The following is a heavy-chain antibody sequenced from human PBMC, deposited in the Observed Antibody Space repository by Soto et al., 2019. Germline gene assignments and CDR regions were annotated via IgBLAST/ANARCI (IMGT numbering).Heavy chain of an antibody. J-gene: IGHJ4*02. CDR1: GFTFSDHW. Sequence: GGSLRLSCAASGFTFSDHWMHWVRQDPGKGLMWVARIKSDGSDTTYADSVKGRFTISRDNAKNTLYLQMNRLRADDTAVYYCARVEDFLGGYYIGDLFLDYWGQGTLVTVSS. CDR2: IKSDGSDT. D-gene: IGHD3-3*01. CDR3: ARVEDFLGGYYIGDLFLDY. V-gene: IGHV3-74*03.